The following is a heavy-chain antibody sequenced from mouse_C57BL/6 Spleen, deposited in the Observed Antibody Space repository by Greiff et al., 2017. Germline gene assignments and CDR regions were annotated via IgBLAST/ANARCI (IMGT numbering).Heavy chain of an antibody. V-gene: IGHV1-15*01. Sequence: VQLQQSGAELVRPGASVTLSCKASGYTFTDYAMHWVKQTPVHGLEWIGAIDPETGGTAYNQKFKGKAKLTADKSSSTAYLELRSLTSEDSAVYYCTRVRRGYWGQGTTLTVSS. D-gene: IGHD2-14*01. CDR1: GYTFTDYA. J-gene: IGHJ2*01. CDR2: IDPETGGT. CDR3: TRVRRGY.